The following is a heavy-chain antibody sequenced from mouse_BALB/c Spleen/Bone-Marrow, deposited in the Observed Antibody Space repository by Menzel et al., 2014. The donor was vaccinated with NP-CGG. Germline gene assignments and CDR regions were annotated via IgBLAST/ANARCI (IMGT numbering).Heavy chain of an antibody. V-gene: IGHV5-6-4*01. Sequence: EVQLVESGGGLVKPGGSLKLSCAASGFTFSSYTMSWVRQTPEKRLECVATISSGGSYTYYPDSVKGRFTISRDNAKNTLYLQMSSLKSEDTAMYYCTSMITRGYYFDYWGQGTTLTVSP. D-gene: IGHD2-4*01. CDR3: TSMITRGYYFDY. CDR2: ISSGGSYT. CDR1: GFTFSSYT. J-gene: IGHJ2*01.